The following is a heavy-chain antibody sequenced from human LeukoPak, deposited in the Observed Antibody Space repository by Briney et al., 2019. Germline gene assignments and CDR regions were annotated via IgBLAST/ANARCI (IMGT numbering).Heavy chain of an antibody. D-gene: IGHD6-19*01. CDR3: ARLSIAVAGTARNMDV. V-gene: IGHV1-2*02. CDR1: GYTFTSYF. CDR2: INPNSGGT. Sequence: ASVKVSCKASGYTFTSYFMHWVRQAPGQGLEWMGWINPNSGGTNYAQKFQGRVTMTRDTSISTAYMELSRLRSDDTAVYYCARLSIAVAGTARNMDVWGKGTTVTVSS. J-gene: IGHJ6*03.